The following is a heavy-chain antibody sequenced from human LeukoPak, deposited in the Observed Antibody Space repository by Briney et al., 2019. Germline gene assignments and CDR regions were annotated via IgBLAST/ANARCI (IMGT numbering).Heavy chain of an antibody. J-gene: IGHJ3*02. CDR2: INWNGGST. V-gene: IGHV3-20*04. D-gene: IGHD3-10*01. CDR1: GFTFDDYG. CDR3: AKARSGVSWAFDI. Sequence: PGGSLRLSCAASGFTFDDYGMSWVRQAPGKGPEWVSGINWNGGSTGYADSVKGRFTISRDNSKNTLYLQMNSLRPEDTAAYFCAKARSGVSWAFDIWGQGTMVTVS.